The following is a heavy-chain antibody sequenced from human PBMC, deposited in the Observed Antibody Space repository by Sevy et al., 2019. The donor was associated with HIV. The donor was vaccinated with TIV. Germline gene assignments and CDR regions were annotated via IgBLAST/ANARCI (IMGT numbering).Heavy chain of an antibody. V-gene: IGHV3-53*01. Sequence: GGSLRLSCAASGFTVSSNYMSWVRQAPGKGLEWVSVIYSGGSTYYADSVKGRFTISRDNSKNTLYLQMNSLRAEDTAVYYCARGYCSGGSCYGAFDIWGQWTMVTVSS. D-gene: IGHD2-15*01. CDR2: IYSGGST. J-gene: IGHJ3*02. CDR3: ARGYCSGGSCYGAFDI. CDR1: GFTVSSNY.